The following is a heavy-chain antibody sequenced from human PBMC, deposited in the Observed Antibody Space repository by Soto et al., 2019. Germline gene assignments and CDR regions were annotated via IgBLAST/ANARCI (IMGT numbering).Heavy chain of an antibody. J-gene: IGHJ4*02. V-gene: IGHV1-69*01. CDR1: GGTVNTYE. CDR3: ARVDGYKTFDY. Sequence: QLQLVQSGAEVKKTGSSVKVSCKASGGTVNTYEITWVRQAPGRGPEWMGGLIPIFGTMTYAESFQGRLTITADESTRTVYMELRSLTFEDTAVYYCARVDGYKTFDYWGQGTLVTVSS. CDR2: LIPIFGTM. D-gene: IGHD5-12*01.